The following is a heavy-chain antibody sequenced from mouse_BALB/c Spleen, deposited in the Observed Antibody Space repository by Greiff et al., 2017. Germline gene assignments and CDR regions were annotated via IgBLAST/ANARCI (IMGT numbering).Heavy chain of an antibody. Sequence: EVMLVESGGGLVKPGGSLKLSCAASGFTFSSYAMSWVRQTPEKRLEWVASISSGGSTYYPDSVKGRFTISRDNARNILYLQMSSLRSEDTAMYYCAIGRDYYYGSRDYWGQGTTLTVSS. V-gene: IGHV5-6-5*01. D-gene: IGHD1-1*01. CDR1: GFTFSSYA. CDR2: ISSGGST. CDR3: AIGRDYYYGSRDY. J-gene: IGHJ2*01.